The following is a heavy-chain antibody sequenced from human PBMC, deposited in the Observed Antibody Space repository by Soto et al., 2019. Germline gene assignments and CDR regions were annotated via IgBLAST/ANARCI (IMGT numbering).Heavy chain of an antibody. CDR3: ARGGQDFWSGPFDY. Sequence: SETLSLTCTVSGGSISNCFCNWIRQPAGKGLEWIGRIDNSGSTNYNPSLKSRITMSADTSRNQFSLKLDSVTAADTAVYYCARGGQDFWSGPFDYWGQGALVTVSS. CDR1: GGSISNCF. J-gene: IGHJ4*02. V-gene: IGHV4-4*07. CDR2: IDNSGST. D-gene: IGHD3-3*01.